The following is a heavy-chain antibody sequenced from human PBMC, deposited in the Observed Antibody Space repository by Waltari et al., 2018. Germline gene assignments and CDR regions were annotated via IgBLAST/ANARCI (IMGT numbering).Heavy chain of an antibody. D-gene: IGHD3-3*01. CDR1: GFMFXNYA. CDR3: ASFPAXFGVVIP. CDR2: ISGGSSXI. J-gene: IGHJ5*02. V-gene: IGHV3-21*01. Sequence: QLVESGGXLVEPGESLRXSCVAXGFMFXNYAMNWVRQAPGKGLEGLSSISGGSSXIFYADSVXGRFXVSXDNAXXSXFLDMNSLXXDDTXVYYCASFPAXFGVVIPXGQGTLVTVXS.